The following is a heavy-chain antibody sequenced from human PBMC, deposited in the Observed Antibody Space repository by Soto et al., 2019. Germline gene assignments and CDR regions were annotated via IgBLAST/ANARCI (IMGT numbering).Heavy chain of an antibody. V-gene: IGHV1-46*01. D-gene: IGHD3-9*01. Sequence: ASVKVSCKASGYTFTSYYMHWVRQAPGQGLEWMGIINPSGGSTSYAQKFQGRVTMTRDTSTSTVYMELSSLRSEDTAVYYCARGFDILTGYYYYGMDVWGQGTTVTVSS. CDR1: GYTFTSYY. CDR2: INPSGGST. CDR3: ARGFDILTGYYYYGMDV. J-gene: IGHJ6*02.